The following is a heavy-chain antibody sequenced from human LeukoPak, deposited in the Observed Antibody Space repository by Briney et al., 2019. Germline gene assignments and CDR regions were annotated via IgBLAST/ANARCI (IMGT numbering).Heavy chain of an antibody. CDR3: ARGWLGATSDSDFDY. Sequence: SQTLSLTCTVSGGSISSGGYYWSWIRQHPGKGLEWIGYIYYSGSTNYNPSLKSRVTISVDTSKNQFSLKLSSVTAADTAVYYCARGWLGATSDSDFDYWGQGTLVTVSS. CDR1: GGSISSGGYY. V-gene: IGHV4-31*03. D-gene: IGHD1-26*01. J-gene: IGHJ4*02. CDR2: IYYSGST.